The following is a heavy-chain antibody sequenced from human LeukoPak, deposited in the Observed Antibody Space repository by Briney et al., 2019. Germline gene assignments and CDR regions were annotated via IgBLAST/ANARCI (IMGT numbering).Heavy chain of an antibody. CDR2: IVYDGSHQ. Sequence: PGGSLRLSCAASGFTFNRCGMHWVRQAPGKGLEWVAVIVYDGSHQYYTDSVKGRFTISRDNSKNTVFLRMDSLRAEDTGVYYCVKGSGTNDYGMDTWGQGTTVTVPS. J-gene: IGHJ6*02. D-gene: IGHD3-10*01. CDR1: GFTFNRCG. V-gene: IGHV3-30*18. CDR3: VKGSGTNDYGMDT.